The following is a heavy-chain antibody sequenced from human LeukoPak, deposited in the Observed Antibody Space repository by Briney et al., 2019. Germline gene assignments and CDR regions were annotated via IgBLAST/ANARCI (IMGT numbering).Heavy chain of an antibody. CDR2: IQQDGGEK. CDR3: ARRGVSGSNFDS. V-gene: IGHV3-7*01. J-gene: IGHJ4*02. D-gene: IGHD1-14*01. Sequence: GGSLRLSCAAPGFTFSTYWMSWVRQAPGKGLEWVANIQQDGGEKYYVASVKGRFTISRDNAKNSLYLQMNSLRVEDTAVYYCARRGVSGSNFDSWGQGTLVTVSS. CDR1: GFTFSTYW.